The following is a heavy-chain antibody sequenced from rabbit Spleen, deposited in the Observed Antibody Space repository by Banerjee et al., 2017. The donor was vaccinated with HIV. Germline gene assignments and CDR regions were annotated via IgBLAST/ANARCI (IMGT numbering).Heavy chain of an antibody. Sequence: QSLEESGGDLVKPGTSLTLTCTASGFSFISGYYMCWVRQAPGKGLEWIACIAAGSGGTTYYANWAKGRFTCSKTSSTTVTLQMTSLTVADTATYFCARDTGSSFSSYGMDLWGPGTLVHRL. CDR2: IAAGSGGTT. CDR3: ARDTGSSFSSYGMDL. V-gene: IGHV1S40*01. CDR1: GFSFISGYY. J-gene: IGHJ6*01. D-gene: IGHD8-1*01.